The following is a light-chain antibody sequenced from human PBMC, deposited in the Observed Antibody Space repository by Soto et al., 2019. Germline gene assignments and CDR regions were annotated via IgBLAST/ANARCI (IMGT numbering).Light chain of an antibody. CDR2: KAS. Sequence: DIQMTQSPSTLSGSVGDRVTITCRASQTISSWLAWYQQKPGKAPKLLIYKASTLKSGVPSRFSGSGYGTDFTLTISSLQPEDFATYYCLQLNRYPLTFGQGTRLEI. CDR3: LQLNRYPLT. CDR1: QTISSW. V-gene: IGKV1-5*03. J-gene: IGKJ5*01.